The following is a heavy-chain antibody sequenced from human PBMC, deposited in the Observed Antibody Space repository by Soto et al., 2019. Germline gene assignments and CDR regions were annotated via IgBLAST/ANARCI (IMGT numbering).Heavy chain of an antibody. V-gene: IGHV3-30-3*01. CDR2: ISYDGSNK. CDR3: ARMWIGPDY. D-gene: IGHD5-12*01. Sequence: PGGSLSLSCAASGFTFSSYAMHWVRQAPGKGLEWVAVISYDGSNKYYADSVKGRFTISRDNSKNTLYLQMNSLRAEDTAVYYCARMWIGPDYWGQGTLVTVSS. J-gene: IGHJ4*02. CDR1: GFTFSSYA.